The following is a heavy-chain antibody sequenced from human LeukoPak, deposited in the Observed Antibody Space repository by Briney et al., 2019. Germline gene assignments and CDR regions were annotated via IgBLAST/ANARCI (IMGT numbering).Heavy chain of an antibody. D-gene: IGHD6-19*01. CDR1: GGSFSGYY. V-gene: IGHV4-34*01. J-gene: IGHJ4*02. CDR3: ARGSAVAGNGFDY. CDR2: INHSGST. Sequence: SEILSPTCAVYGGSFSGYYWSWTRQPPGKGLEWIGEINHSGSTNYNPSLKSRVTISVDTSKNQFSLKLSSVTAADTAVYYCARGSAVAGNGFDYWGQGTLVTVSS.